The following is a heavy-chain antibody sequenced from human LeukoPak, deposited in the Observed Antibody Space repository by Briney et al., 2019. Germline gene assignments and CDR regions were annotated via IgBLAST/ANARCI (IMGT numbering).Heavy chain of an antibody. J-gene: IGHJ4*02. V-gene: IGHV1-69*04. CDR2: IITMLDIA. D-gene: IGHD6-13*01. Sequence: SVKVSCKASGGTFSSYAISWVRQAPGQGLEWMGRIITMLDIANYAQKFQGRVTITADKFTSTAYMELSSLRSEDTAVYYCARDSLRSAVRSSWYEGPGYWGQGTLDTLSS. CDR3: ARDSLRSAVRSSWYEGPGY. CDR1: GGTFSSYA.